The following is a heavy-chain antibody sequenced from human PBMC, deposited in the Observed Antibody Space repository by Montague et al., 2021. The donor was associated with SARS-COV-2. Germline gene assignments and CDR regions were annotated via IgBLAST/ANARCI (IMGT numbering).Heavy chain of an antibody. CDR2: SGST. CDR3: ARGFVVFIGNYYYMDV. Sequence: SGSTSYNPSLKSRLSISVDTSKNQFSLKLSSVTAADTAVYYCARGFVVFIGNYYYMDVWVKGHTVTVSS. V-gene: IGHV4-30-4*01. J-gene: IGHJ6*03. D-gene: IGHD3-3*01.